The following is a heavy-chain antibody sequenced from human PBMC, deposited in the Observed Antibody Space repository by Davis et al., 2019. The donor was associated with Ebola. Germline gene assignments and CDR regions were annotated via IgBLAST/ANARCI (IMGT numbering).Heavy chain of an antibody. V-gene: IGHV4-34*01. Sequence: MPSETLSLTCAVYGGSFSNYYWSWIRQPPGKGLEWIGEINHSGSSSHNPSLKSRVTISVDTSKNQFSLNLSSLTAADTAVYYCARRGNSGTLRFWGQGTLVTASS. CDR2: INHSGSS. D-gene: IGHD4-23*01. J-gene: IGHJ4*02. CDR3: ARRGNSGTLRF. CDR1: GGSFSNYY.